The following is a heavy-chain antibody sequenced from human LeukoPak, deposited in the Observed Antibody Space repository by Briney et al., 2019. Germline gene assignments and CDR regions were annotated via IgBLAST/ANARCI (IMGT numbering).Heavy chain of an antibody. Sequence: GGSLRLSCASSGFTFSRYAMSWVRHAPGKWLVWVSVISCSGGSTYYADSVKGRFTISRDNSKNTLYLQMNSLRAEDTAVYYCAQEPSDYGEYVSWFEPWGQGPLVTVSS. D-gene: IGHD4-17*01. J-gene: IGHJ5*02. CDR3: AQEPSDYGEYVSWFEP. CDR1: GFTFSRYA. CDR2: ISCSGGST. V-gene: IGHV3-23*01.